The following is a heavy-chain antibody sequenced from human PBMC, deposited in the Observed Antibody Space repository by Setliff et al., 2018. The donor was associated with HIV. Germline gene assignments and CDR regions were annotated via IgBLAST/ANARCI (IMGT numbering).Heavy chain of an antibody. V-gene: IGHV1-69*13. CDR2: IITIFGTA. J-gene: IGHJ6*03. Sequence: ASVKVSCKASGGTFSSYAISWVRRAPGQGLEWMGGIITIFGTANYAQKFQGRVTITADESTSTAYMELSSRRSEDTAVYYCARGPSVFGVAFYYYYYMDVWGKGTTVTVSS. CDR1: GGTFSSYA. CDR3: ARGPSVFGVAFYYYYYMDV. D-gene: IGHD3-3*01.